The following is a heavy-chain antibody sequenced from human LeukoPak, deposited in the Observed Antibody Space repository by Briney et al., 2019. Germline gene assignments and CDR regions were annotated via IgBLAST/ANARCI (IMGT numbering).Heavy chain of an antibody. CDR2: IIPIFGTA. V-gene: IGHV1-69*13. Sequence: ASVKVSCKASGGTFSSYAISWVRQAPGQGLEWMGGIIPIFGTANYAQKFQGRVTITADESTSTAYMELSSLRSEDTAVYYCARDSRMVRYAYFDYWGQGTLVTVSS. D-gene: IGHD3-10*01. CDR1: GGTFSSYA. CDR3: ARDSRMVRYAYFDY. J-gene: IGHJ4*02.